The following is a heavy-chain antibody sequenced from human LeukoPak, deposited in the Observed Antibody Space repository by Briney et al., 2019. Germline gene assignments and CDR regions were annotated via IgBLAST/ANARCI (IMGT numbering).Heavy chain of an antibody. J-gene: IGHJ3*02. Sequence: SETLSLTCTVSGGSISSSSYYWGWIRQPPGKGLEWIGSIYYSGSTYYNPSLKSRVTISVDTSKNQFSLKLSSVTAADTAVYYCARPDYDILTGWRLDAFDIWGQGTMVTVSS. CDR1: GGSISSSSYY. CDR2: IYYSGST. D-gene: IGHD3-9*01. CDR3: ARPDYDILTGWRLDAFDI. V-gene: IGHV4-39*01.